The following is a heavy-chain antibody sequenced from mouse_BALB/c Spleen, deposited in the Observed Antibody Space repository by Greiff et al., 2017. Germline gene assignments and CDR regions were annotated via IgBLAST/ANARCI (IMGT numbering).Heavy chain of an antibody. CDR2: ISDGGSYT. CDR3: ARDALYGNYFFAY. J-gene: IGHJ3*01. D-gene: IGHD2-1*01. CDR1: GFAFSSYD. V-gene: IGHV5-4*02. Sequence: EVMLVESGGGLVKPGGSLKLSCAASGFAFSSYDMSWVRQTPEKRLEWVATISDGGSYTYYPDSVKGRFTISRDNAKNNLYLQMSSLKSEDTAMYYCARDALYGNYFFAYWGQGTLVTVSA.